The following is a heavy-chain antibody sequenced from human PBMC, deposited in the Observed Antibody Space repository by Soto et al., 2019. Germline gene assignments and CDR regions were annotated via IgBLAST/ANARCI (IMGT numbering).Heavy chain of an antibody. CDR3: ANPRTLTVAPFDY. D-gene: IGHD4-17*01. V-gene: IGHV3-23*01. Sequence: EVQLLESGGGLAQPGESLKLSCAASGFTFSIYAMSWVRQAPGKGLEWVSGTSYSGSSTYYADSVKGRFTISRDNSKNTLYLQMNSLRAEDTAVYYCANPRTLTVAPFDYWGQGTLVTVSS. CDR1: GFTFSIYA. J-gene: IGHJ4*02. CDR2: TSYSGSST.